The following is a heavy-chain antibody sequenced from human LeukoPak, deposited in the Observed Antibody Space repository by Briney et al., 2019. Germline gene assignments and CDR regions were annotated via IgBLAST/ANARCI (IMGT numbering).Heavy chain of an antibody. CDR3: ASDYSYGYSYA. Sequence: ASVTVSFTASGYTFTSYGISWVRQAPGQGLEWMGWISAYNGNTNYAQKLQGRVTMTTDTSTSTAYMELRSLRSDDTAVYYCASDYSYGYSYAWGQGTLVTVSS. V-gene: IGHV1-18*01. CDR2: ISAYNGNT. D-gene: IGHD5-18*01. CDR1: GYTFTSYG. J-gene: IGHJ5*02.